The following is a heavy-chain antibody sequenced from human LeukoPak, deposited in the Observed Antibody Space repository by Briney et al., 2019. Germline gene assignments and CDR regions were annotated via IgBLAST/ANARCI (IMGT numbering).Heavy chain of an antibody. CDR1: GGSISSNSYY. Sequence: SETLSLTCTVSGGSISSNSYYWSWIRQPPGKGLEWIGRIYTSGSTNYNPSLKSRVTMSVDTSKNQFSLKLSSVTAADTAVYYCARDNEGGVIAAAYNWFDPWGQGTLVTVSS. J-gene: IGHJ5*02. CDR2: IYTSGST. CDR3: ARDNEGGVIAAAYNWFDP. V-gene: IGHV4-61*02. D-gene: IGHD6-13*01.